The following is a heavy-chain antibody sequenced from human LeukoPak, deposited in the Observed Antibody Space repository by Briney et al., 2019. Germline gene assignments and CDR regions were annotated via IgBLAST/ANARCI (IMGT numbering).Heavy chain of an antibody. CDR1: GFTFSSYG. D-gene: IGHD4-17*01. CDR2: IRYDGSNK. V-gene: IGHV3-30*02. J-gene: IGHJ4*02. CDR3: AKPMTTVTTHPLPFDY. Sequence: PGGSLRLSCAASGFTFSSYGMHWVRQAPGKGLERVAFIRYDGSNKYYADSVKGRFTISRDNSKNTLYLQMNSLRAEDTAVYYCAKPMTTVTTHPLPFDYWGQGTLVTVSS.